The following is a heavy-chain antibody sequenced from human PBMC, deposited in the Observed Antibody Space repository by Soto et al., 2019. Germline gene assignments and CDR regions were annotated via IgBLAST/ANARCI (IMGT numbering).Heavy chain of an antibody. CDR1: GYTFTSYA. Sequence: GASVKVSCKASGYTFTSYAISWVRQAPGQGLEWMGGIIPIFGTANYAQKFQGRVTITADESTSTAYMELSSLRSEDTAVYYCARVPDYYYYYGMDVWGQGTTVTVSS. CDR3: ARVPDYYYYYGMDV. V-gene: IGHV1-69*13. CDR2: IIPIFGTA. J-gene: IGHJ6*02.